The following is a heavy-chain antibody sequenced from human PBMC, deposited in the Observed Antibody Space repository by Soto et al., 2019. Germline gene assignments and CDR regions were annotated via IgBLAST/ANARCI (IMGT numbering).Heavy chain of an antibody. D-gene: IGHD6-19*01. Sequence: QVQLVESGGGVVQPGRSLRLSCAASGFTFSSYGMHWVRQAPGKGLEWVAVISYDGSNKYYADSVKGRFTISTDNSNKPLYLQMNSLRAEDTAVYYCARDDIPGIAVATYGMDVWGQGTTVTVSS. CDR1: GFTFSSYG. CDR2: ISYDGSNK. V-gene: IGHV3-30*03. J-gene: IGHJ6*02. CDR3: ARDDIPGIAVATYGMDV.